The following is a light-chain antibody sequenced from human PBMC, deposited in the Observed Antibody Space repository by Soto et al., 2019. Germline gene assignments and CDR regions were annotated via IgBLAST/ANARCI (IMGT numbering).Light chain of an antibody. J-gene: IGKJ1*01. CDR2: KAS. V-gene: IGKV1-5*03. CDR3: QHYDSYSPWM. Sequence: DIQMTHSPSTLSASGGETIPITWRASQSINTWLAWYQQRPGKAPKLLIYKASSLEGGVPSRFSGSGSGTEFTLTISSLQPDDFATYYCQHYDSYSPWMFGQGTKVDI. CDR1: QSINTW.